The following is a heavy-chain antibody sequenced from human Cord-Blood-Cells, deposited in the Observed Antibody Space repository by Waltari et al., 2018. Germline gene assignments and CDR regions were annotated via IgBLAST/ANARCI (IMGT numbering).Heavy chain of an antibody. CDR3: ARVGANDASDI. J-gene: IGHJ3*02. D-gene: IGHD1-26*01. CDR1: RFPVSCEE. CDR2: ISSSGSTI. V-gene: IGHV3-48*03. Sequence: EVQLVESGGGLVQPGGSLRLYSAASRFPVSCEEMNSGRQAPGKGLEWVSYISSSGSTIYYADSVKGRFTISRDNAKNSLYLQMNSLRAEDTAVYYCARVGANDASDIWGQGTMVTVSS.